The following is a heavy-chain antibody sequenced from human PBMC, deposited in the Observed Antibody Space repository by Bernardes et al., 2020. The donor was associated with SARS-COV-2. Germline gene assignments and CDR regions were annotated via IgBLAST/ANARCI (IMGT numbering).Heavy chain of an antibody. CDR2: IYSGRT. Sequence: SEPLSLTCTVSGGSISSYYWTWIRQPPGQGLEWISYIYSGRTNYTSSLKSRVTVSLDTSKNQVSLRLRSMTAADTAVYYCARIGGSSWPMSAFDIWGQGTMVTVSS. V-gene: IGHV4-59*01. J-gene: IGHJ3*02. CDR1: GGSISSYY. D-gene: IGHD6-13*01. CDR3: ARIGGSSWPMSAFDI.